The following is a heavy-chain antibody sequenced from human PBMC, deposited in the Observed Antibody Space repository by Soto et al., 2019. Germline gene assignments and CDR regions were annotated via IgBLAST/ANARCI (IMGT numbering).Heavy chain of an antibody. D-gene: IGHD6-6*01. J-gene: IGHJ6*02. CDR1: GFTFSSYD. V-gene: IGHV3-13*01. CDR3: AREWSIAARPDYYYYGMDV. CDR2: IGTAGDT. Sequence: GGSLRLSCAASGFTFSSYDMHWVRQATGKGLEWVSAIGTAGDTYYPGSVKGRFTISRENAKNSLYLQMNSLRAEDTAVYYCAREWSIAARPDYYYYGMDVWGQGTTVTVSS.